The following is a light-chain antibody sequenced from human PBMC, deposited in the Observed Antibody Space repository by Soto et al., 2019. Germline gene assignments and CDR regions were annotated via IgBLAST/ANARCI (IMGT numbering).Light chain of an antibody. V-gene: IGKV1-12*01. CDR2: AAS. J-gene: IGKJ1*01. CDR1: QGISNW. Sequence: DIQMTQSPSSVSASVGDRVTITCRASQGISNWLAWYQQKPGKAPRLLIYAASTLQSGVPSRFSGSGSGTDFTLTISSLQPEDFATYYCQQANSFPPWTFGQGTKVEIK. CDR3: QQANSFPPWT.